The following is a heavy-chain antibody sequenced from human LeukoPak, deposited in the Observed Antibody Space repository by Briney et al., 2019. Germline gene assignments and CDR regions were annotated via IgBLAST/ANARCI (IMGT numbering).Heavy chain of an antibody. J-gene: IGHJ4*02. D-gene: IGHD4-17*01. CDR2: IYYSGST. CDR1: GGSIRSYY. V-gene: IGHV4-59*01. CDR3: ARVPMTTAPYFDY. Sequence: PSETLSLTCTVSGGSIRSYYWSWIRQPPGKGLEWIGYIYYSGSTTYNPSLDSRVTISVDTSKSQFSLKLNSVTAADTAVYYCARVPMTTAPYFDYWGQGTLVTVSS.